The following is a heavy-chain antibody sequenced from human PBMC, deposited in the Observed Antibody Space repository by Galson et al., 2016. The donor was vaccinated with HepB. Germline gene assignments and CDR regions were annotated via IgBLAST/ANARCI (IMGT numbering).Heavy chain of an antibody. J-gene: IGHJ4*02. Sequence: SLRLSCAASGFTFSSYGMNWVRQAPGRGLEWIAYIGGHTSSTFYADSVKGRFTISRDNAKNSLSLHMLGLRAEDTAVYYCPRARYSSDAHPGYYFDYWGQGTLVPVSS. CDR2: IGGHTSST. V-gene: IGHV3-48*01. CDR1: GFTFSSYG. CDR3: PRARYSSDAHPGYYFDY. D-gene: IGHD6-19*01.